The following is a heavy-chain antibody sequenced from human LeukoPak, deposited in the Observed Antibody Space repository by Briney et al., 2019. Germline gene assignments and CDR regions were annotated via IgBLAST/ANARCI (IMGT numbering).Heavy chain of an antibody. J-gene: IGHJ4*02. V-gene: IGHV3-21*01. Sequence: GGSLRLSCAASGFTFSSYRMNWVRQAPGKGLEWVSSISSSSSYIYSADSVKGRFTISRDNAKNPLYLQMNSLRAEDTAVYYCARVLGYSYGFDYWGQGTLVTVSS. CDR1: GFTFSSYR. CDR3: ARVLGYSYGFDY. CDR2: ISSSSSYI. D-gene: IGHD5-18*01.